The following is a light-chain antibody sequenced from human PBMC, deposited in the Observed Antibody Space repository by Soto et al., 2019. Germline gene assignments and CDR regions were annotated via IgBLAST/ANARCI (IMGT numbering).Light chain of an antibody. CDR1: QSIDTY. Sequence: DIQMTQSPSSLSASVGDRVTIKCRASQSIDTYLNWYQQKPGKAPKVLIYVASRLQTGVPSRFSGSGSGTDFSLTITSLQPEDFATYFCQQSDTIPRTFGQGTRVEVK. CDR3: QQSDTIPRT. CDR2: VAS. V-gene: IGKV1-39*01. J-gene: IGKJ1*01.